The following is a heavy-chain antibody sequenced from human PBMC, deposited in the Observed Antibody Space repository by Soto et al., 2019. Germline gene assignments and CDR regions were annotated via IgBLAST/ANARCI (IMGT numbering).Heavy chain of an antibody. V-gene: IGHV3-30*18. CDR3: ANIYYYGMDV. CDR1: GFTFSSYG. Sequence: QVQLVESGGGVVQPGRSLRLSCAASGFTFSSYGMHWVRQAPGKGLEWVAVISYDGSNKYYADSVKGRFTISRDNSKNTLYLQMNSLRAEDTAVYYCANIYYYGMDVWGQGTTVTVSS. J-gene: IGHJ6*02. CDR2: ISYDGSNK.